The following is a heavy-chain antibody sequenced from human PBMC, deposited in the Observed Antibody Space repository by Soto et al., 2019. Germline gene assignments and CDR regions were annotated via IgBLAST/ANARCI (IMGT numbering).Heavy chain of an antibody. CDR2: ISSSISYI. CDR3: ARPGEGYCTNRVCHYYYYYYGMDV. Sequence: GGSLRLSCAASGFTFSSYSMNWVRQAPGKGLEWVSSISSSISYIYYADSVKGRFTISRDNAKNSLYLQMNSLRAEDTAVYYCARPGEGYCTNRVCHYYYYYYGMDVWGQGTTVTVSS. D-gene: IGHD2-8*01. V-gene: IGHV3-21*01. CDR1: GFTFSSYS. J-gene: IGHJ6*02.